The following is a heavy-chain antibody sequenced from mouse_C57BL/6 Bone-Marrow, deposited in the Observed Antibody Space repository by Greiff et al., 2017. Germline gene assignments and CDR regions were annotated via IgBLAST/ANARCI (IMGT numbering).Heavy chain of an antibody. Sequence: QVQLQQPGAELVKPGASVKLSCKASGYTFTSYWMHWVKQRPGRGLEWIGRIDPNSGGPKYNEKVKSKATLTVDKHSRPADRQLSSLTSEDSAVYYCARWRLWLQRRADYYAMCYWGQGTSVTVSS. CDR2: IDPNSGGP. V-gene: IGHV1-72*01. D-gene: IGHD2-2*01. J-gene: IGHJ4*01. CDR1: GYTFTSYW. CDR3: ARWRLWLQRRADYYAMCY.